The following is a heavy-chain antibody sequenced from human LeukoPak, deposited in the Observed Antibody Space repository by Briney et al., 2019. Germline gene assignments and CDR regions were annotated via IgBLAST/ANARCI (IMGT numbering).Heavy chain of an antibody. CDR2: IKTKTDGGTT. CDR3: TTLPRWEITGDY. Sequence: GGSLRLSCAASGFTFSNAWMSWVRQAPGKGLEWVGRIKTKTDGGTTDYAAPVKGRFTISRDDSKNTLYLQMSSLKIEDTAVYYCTTLPRWEITGDYWGKGTLVTVSS. J-gene: IGHJ4*02. D-gene: IGHD1-26*01. V-gene: IGHV3-15*01. CDR1: GFTFSNAW.